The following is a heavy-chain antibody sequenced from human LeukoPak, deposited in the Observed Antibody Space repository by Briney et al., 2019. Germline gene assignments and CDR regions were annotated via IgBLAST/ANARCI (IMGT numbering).Heavy chain of an antibody. CDR1: GGSISISNYY. CDR2: IYYSRST. Sequence: SEALSLTCTVSGGSISISNYYCGSIRQPPGKGLEWIGSIYYSRSTYYNPSLKSRVTISVDTSKNQFSLTLSSVTAADTAVYFCARLAIVGATTGNLDYWGQGTLVTVSS. V-gene: IGHV4-39*01. D-gene: IGHD1-26*01. J-gene: IGHJ4*02. CDR3: ARLAIVGATTGNLDY.